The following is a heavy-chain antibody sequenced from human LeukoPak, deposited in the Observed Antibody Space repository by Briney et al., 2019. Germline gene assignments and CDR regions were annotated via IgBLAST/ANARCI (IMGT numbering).Heavy chain of an antibody. Sequence: SETLSLTCTVSGGSISSYYWSWIRQPAGKGLEWIGRIYTSGSTNYNPSLKSRVTISVDKSKNQFSLKLSSVTAADTAVYYCARGIYQYYDFWSGETHFDYWGQGTLVTVSS. CDR1: GGSISSYY. CDR2: IYTSGST. J-gene: IGHJ4*02. CDR3: ARGIYQYYDFWSGETHFDY. V-gene: IGHV4-4*07. D-gene: IGHD3-3*01.